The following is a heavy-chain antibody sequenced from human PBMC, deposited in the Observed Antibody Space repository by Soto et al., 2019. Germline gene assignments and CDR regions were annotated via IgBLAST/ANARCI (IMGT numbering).Heavy chain of an antibody. D-gene: IGHD6-13*01. CDR3: ATAGSSWAY. Sequence: GGSLRLSCAASGFTFDDYGMHWVRQAPGKGLEWVSGISWNSGRIGYADSVKGRFTISRDNAKNSLYLQMNSLRPEDTALYYCATAGSSWAYWGQGALVTVSS. CDR1: GFTFDDYG. J-gene: IGHJ4*02. CDR2: ISWNSGRI. V-gene: IGHV3-9*01.